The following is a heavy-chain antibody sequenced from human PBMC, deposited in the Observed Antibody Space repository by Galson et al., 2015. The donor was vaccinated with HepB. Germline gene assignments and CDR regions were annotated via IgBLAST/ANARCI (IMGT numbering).Heavy chain of an antibody. V-gene: IGHV5-51*01. CDR3: ARVRLGKEDAFDI. Sequence: QSGAEVKKPGESLKISCKGSGHTFTSYWIAWVRQMPGKGLEWMGIIYPGDSDTRYSPSFQGQVTILADKSISTAYLQWSSLKASDTAMYYCARVRLGKEDAFDIWGQGTMVTVSS. D-gene: IGHD3-10*01. CDR1: GHTFTSYW. CDR2: IYPGDSDT. J-gene: IGHJ3*02.